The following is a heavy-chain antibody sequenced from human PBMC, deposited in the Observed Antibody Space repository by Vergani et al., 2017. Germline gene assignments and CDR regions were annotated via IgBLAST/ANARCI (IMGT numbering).Heavy chain of an antibody. V-gene: IGHV4-61*02. CDR1: GGSINSHNYY. CDR2: IHTSGST. J-gene: IGHJ4*02. CDR3: ARGSXLGGSYYKPLFDY. D-gene: IGHD2-15*01. Sequence: QVQLQESGPGLVKPSQTLALTCTVSGGSINSHNYYWSWIRQPAGKGLVWIGRIHTSGSTNSNPSLKSRVTMSEDTSKNQFSLNLTSVTAADTAVYFCARGSXLGGSYYKPLFDYWGQGILVTVSS.